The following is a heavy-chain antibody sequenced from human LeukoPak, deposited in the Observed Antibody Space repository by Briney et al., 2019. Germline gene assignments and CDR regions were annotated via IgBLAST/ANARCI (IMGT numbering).Heavy chain of an antibody. CDR2: WYN. D-gene: IGHD6-19*01. V-gene: IGHV6-1*01. J-gene: IGHJ4*02. Sequence: WYNDYAVSLKSRITINPATSKNQFSLQLNSVTPEDTAVYYCARDLPVGFRRIAVAGSFDYWGQGTLVTVSS. CDR3: ARDLPVGFRRIAVAGSFDY.